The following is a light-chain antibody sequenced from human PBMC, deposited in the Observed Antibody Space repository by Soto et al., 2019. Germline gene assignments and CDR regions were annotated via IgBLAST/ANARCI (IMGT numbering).Light chain of an antibody. Sequence: EIVLTQSPGTLSLSPWERATLSCRASQSISSTSLAWYQQRPGQAPRLLIYISSSRATGIPDRFSGSGSGTDFTLTISRLEPEDFAVYYCQHYGNSLWTFGQGTKVDIK. J-gene: IGKJ1*01. CDR3: QHYGNSLWT. V-gene: IGKV3-20*01. CDR2: ISS. CDR1: QSISSTS.